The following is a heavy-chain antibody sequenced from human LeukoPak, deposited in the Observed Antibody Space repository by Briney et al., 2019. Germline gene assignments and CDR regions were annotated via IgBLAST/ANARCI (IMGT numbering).Heavy chain of an antibody. J-gene: IGHJ4*02. Sequence: SETLSLTCTVSGGSISSSSYYWGWIRQPPGKGLEWIGSIYYSGSTYYNPSLKSRVTISVDTSKNQFSLKLSSVTAADTAVYYCARAIRWSYFDYWGQGTLVTVSS. D-gene: IGHD3-10*01. CDR3: ARAIRWSYFDY. V-gene: IGHV4-39*07. CDR1: GGSISSSSYY. CDR2: IYYSGST.